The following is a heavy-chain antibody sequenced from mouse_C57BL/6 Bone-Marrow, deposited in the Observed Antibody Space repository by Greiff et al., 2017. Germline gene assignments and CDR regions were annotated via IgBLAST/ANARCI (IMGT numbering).Heavy chain of an antibody. J-gene: IGHJ3*01. CDR2: IYPKSGNT. V-gene: IGHV1-81*01. CDR3: ARGPYDGGSFAWFAY. CDR1: GYTFTSYG. D-gene: IGHD1-1*01. Sequence: QVQLQQSGAELARPGASVKLSCKASGYTFTSYGISWVKQSTGQGLEWIGEIYPKSGNTYYNEKFKGKATLTADKSSSPAYMELRSLTSEDSAGYFWARGPYDGGSFAWFAYWGQAPLATV.